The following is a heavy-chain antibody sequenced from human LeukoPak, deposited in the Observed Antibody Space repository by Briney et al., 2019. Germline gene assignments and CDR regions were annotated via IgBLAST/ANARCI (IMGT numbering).Heavy chain of an antibody. D-gene: IGHD1-26*01. J-gene: IGHJ5*02. CDR3: ARAGSYLGWFDP. CDR2: IYYSGST. V-gene: IGHV4-39*07. CDR1: GGSIGSSSYY. Sequence: SETLSLTCTVSGGSIGSSSYYWGWIRQPPGKGLEWIGSIYYSGSTYYNPSLKSRVTISVDTSKNQFSLKLSSVTAADTAVYYCARAGSYLGWFDPWGQGTLVTVSS.